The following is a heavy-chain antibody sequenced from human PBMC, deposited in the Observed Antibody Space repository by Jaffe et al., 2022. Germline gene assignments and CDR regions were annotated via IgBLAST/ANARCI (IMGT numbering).Heavy chain of an antibody. CDR3: ARDSPGIAAPRAFDY. V-gene: IGHV3-21*01. Sequence: EVQLVESGGGLVKPGGSLRLSCAASGFTFSSYSMNWVRQAPGKGLEWVSSISSSSSYIYYADSVKGRFTISRDNAKNSLYLQMNSLRAEDTAVYYCARDSPGIAAPRAFDYWGQGTLVTVSS. J-gene: IGHJ4*02. CDR1: GFTFSSYS. D-gene: IGHD6-13*01. CDR2: ISSSSSYI.